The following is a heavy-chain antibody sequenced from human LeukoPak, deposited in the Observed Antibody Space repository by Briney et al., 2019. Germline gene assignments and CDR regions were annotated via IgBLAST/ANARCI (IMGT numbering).Heavy chain of an antibody. Sequence: GGSLRLSCAASGFTFTTYAMTWVRQAPGKGLEWVSAISGSGNSTYYPDSVRGRFSVSRDNSKNTLYLQMNSLRAEDTAVYYCATSVRWVTTVVDYWGQGTLVTVSS. J-gene: IGHJ4*02. CDR3: ATSVRWVTTVVDY. V-gene: IGHV3-23*01. D-gene: IGHD4-17*01. CDR2: ISGSGNST. CDR1: GFTFTTYA.